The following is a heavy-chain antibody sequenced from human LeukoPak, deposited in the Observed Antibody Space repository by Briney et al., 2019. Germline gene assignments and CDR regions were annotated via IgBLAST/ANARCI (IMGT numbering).Heavy chain of an antibody. J-gene: IGHJ4*02. CDR3: AKDRELLWFGELLPFDY. D-gene: IGHD3-10*01. V-gene: IGHV3-23*01. Sequence: GGSLTLSCAASGFTFSSYAMSWVRQAPRKGLEWVSAISGSGGSTYYADSVKGRFTISRDNSKNTLYLQMNSLRAEDTAVYYCAKDRELLWFGELLPFDYWGQGTLVTVSS. CDR1: GFTFSSYA. CDR2: ISGSGGST.